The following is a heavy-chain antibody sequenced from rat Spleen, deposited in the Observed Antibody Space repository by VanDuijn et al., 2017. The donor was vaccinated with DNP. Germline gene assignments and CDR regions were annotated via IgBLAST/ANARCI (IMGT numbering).Heavy chain of an antibody. CDR2: IWSDGNT. D-gene: IGHD4-3*01. Sequence: QVQLKESGPGLVQPSQTLSLTCTVSGFSLTSYHVHWVRQPPGKGMEWMGVIWSDGNTSYNSAPKSRLSISRDTSKSQVFLKMNSLQTEDTATYYCARHNSGHAGIFDYWGQGVMVTVSS. CDR1: GFSLTSYH. V-gene: IGHV2-32*01. CDR3: ARHNSGHAGIFDY. J-gene: IGHJ2*01.